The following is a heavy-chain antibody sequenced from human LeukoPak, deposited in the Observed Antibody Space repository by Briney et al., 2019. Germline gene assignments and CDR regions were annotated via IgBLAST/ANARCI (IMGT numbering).Heavy chain of an antibody. J-gene: IGHJ4*02. D-gene: IGHD2-21*02. V-gene: IGHV3-21*04. Sequence: GGSLRLSCAASGFTFISYSMNWVRQAPGKGLEWVSSISSSSSYIYYADSVKGRFTISRDNAENSLYLQVNGLRTEDTAVYYCAKDRLLNCRGDCYIFDYWGQGTVVTVSS. CDR1: GFTFISYS. CDR2: ISSSSSYI. CDR3: AKDRLLNCRGDCYIFDY.